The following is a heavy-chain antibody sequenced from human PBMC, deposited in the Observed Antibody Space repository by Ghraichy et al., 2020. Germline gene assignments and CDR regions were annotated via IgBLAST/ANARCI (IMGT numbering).Heavy chain of an antibody. V-gene: IGHV1-46*01. Sequence: ASVKVSCKASGYTFTSYYMHWVRQAPGQRLEWMGIINPSGGSTSYAQKFQGRVTMTRDTSTSTVYMELSSLRSEDTAVYYCARDHQYCSSTSCYERFYYYYGMDVWGQGTTVTVSS. J-gene: IGHJ6*02. D-gene: IGHD2-2*01. CDR3: ARDHQYCSSTSCYERFYYYYGMDV. CDR2: INPSGGST. CDR1: GYTFTSYY.